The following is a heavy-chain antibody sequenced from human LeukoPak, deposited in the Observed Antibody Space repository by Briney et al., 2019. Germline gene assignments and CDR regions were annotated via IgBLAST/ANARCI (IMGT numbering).Heavy chain of an antibody. CDR2: ISSSGGRT. V-gene: IGHV3-23*01. CDR3: AKDLRNGENYGFLDY. CDR1: VFSFSSSN. Sequence: GGCLRLSCAASVFSFSSSNMKWVRQTQNKGLEWVASISSSGGRTYYADSAKGRFTVSRDNSKNTLYLQMDSLRVEDTAIYYCAKDLRNGENYGFLDYWGQGTLVTVSS. D-gene: IGHD4/OR15-4a*01. J-gene: IGHJ4*02.